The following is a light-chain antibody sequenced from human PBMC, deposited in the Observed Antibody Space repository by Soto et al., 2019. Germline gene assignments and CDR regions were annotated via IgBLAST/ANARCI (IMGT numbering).Light chain of an antibody. CDR3: QQYNNWYT. Sequence: EIAMTQSPVTLSVSPGERAILSCRASQSVSSNLAWYQQRPGQGPRLLIYGASTRATGIPARFSGSGSGTEFTLTISSLQSEDFAVYYCQQYNNWYTFGQGTKLEIK. CDR2: GAS. V-gene: IGKV3-15*01. J-gene: IGKJ2*01. CDR1: QSVSSN.